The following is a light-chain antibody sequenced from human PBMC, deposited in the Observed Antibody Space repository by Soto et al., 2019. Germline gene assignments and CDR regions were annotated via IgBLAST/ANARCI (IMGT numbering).Light chain of an antibody. CDR1: QSVRSDY. J-gene: IGKJ5*01. V-gene: IGKV3-20*01. CDR2: GAS. CDR3: QQYGSSLSIT. Sequence: EIVLTQSPGTLSLSPGERATLSCRASQSVRSDYLAWYQQKPGQAPRLLIYGASSRATGIPDRFSGSGSGTDFTLTISRLEPEEFAVFYCQQYGSSLSITFGQGTRLEIK.